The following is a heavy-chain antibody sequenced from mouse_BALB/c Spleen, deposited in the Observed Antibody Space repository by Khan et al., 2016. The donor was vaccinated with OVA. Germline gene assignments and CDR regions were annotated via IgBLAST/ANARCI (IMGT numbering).Heavy chain of an antibody. V-gene: IGHV2-6-1*01. CDR2: IWSDGNT. CDR3: ARQTDYHYNHMDY. J-gene: IGHJ4*01. CDR1: GFSLTNYG. D-gene: IGHD1-1*02. Sequence: QVQLKESGPGLVAPSQSLSITCTISGFSLTNYGVHWVRQPPGKGLEWLVVIWSDGNTTYNSALNSRLTINKANSKNQVFLELNSLQTDDTDSDVCARQTDYHYNHMDYWGQGTSVTVSS.